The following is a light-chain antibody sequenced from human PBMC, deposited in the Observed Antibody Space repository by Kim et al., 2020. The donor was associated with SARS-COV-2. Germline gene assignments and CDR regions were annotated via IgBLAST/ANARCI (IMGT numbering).Light chain of an antibody. Sequence: LSPGERAPLSCRASQSVTHDYLAWYQQKPGRAPRLLIYGAFHRAGGIPDRFSGSRSGTDFTLTISRLEPEDFAVYYCQQYGSSPRTFGQGTKLEI. J-gene: IGKJ2*01. CDR1: QSVTHDY. CDR3: QQYGSSPRT. CDR2: GAF. V-gene: IGKV3-20*01.